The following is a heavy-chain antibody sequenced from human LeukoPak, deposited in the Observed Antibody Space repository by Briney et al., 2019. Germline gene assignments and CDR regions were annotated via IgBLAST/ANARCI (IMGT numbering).Heavy chain of an antibody. CDR2: IYYSGSS. J-gene: IGHJ4*02. D-gene: IGHD3-10*01. Sequence: SETLSLTCNVSGGSISGYHWSWIRQPPGKGLEWLGYIYYSGSSNYNPSLRSRVTMTADTSKNQFSLKLSSVTAADTAVYYCASYLGSGTLDYWGQGTLVTVSS. V-gene: IGHV4-59*01. CDR3: ASYLGSGTLDY. CDR1: GGSISGYH.